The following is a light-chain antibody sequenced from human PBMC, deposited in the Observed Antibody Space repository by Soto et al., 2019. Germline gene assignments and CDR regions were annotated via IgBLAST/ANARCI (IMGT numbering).Light chain of an antibody. CDR1: QGISSY. CDR2: LAS. V-gene: IGKV1-9*01. J-gene: IGKJ4*01. CDR3: QQLNAYPLT. Sequence: QLTQSPYSLSASAGDRVTITCRASQGISSYLAWYQQKPGKAPKLLIYLASTLHSGVPSRFSGSGSGTDFTLTISSLQPEDFATYYCQQLNAYPLTFGGGTKVDIK.